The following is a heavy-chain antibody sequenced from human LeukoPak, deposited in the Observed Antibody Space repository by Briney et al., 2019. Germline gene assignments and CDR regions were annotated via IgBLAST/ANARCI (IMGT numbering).Heavy chain of an antibody. V-gene: IGHV4-59*01. CDR1: GGSISSSY. J-gene: IGHJ1*01. Sequence: PSETLSLTCTVSGGSISSSYWNWIRQPPGKGLERIGYIYYSGSTNYNPSLKSRVTISVDTSKNQFSLKLSSVTAADTAVYYCASWRFQHWGQGTLVTVSS. CDR3: ASWRFQH. CDR2: IYYSGST.